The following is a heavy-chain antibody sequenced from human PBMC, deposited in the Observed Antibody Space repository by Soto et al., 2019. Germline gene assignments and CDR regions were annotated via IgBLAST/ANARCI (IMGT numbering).Heavy chain of an antibody. D-gene: IGHD3-16*02. V-gene: IGHV1-2*04. Sequence: ASVKVSCKASGYTFTGYYMHWVRQAPGQGLEWMGWINPNSGGTNYAQKFQGWVTMTRDTSISTAYMELSRLRSDDTAVYYCARGDYIWGSYRCLDYWGQGTLVTVSS. CDR3: ARGDYIWGSYRCLDY. J-gene: IGHJ4*02. CDR2: INPNSGGT. CDR1: GYTFTGYY.